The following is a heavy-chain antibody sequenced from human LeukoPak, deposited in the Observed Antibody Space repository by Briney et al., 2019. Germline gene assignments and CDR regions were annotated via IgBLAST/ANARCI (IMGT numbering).Heavy chain of an antibody. V-gene: IGHV4-59*01. D-gene: IGHD3-10*01. J-gene: IGHJ4*02. CDR2: ISFSGST. CDR3: ARGRLGGSGSYYNVLDY. Sequence: SETLSLTCTVSGGSISSYYWSWIRQPPGKGLEWIGYISFSGSTNYNPSLKSRVTISVDTSRNQFSLKLSSVTAADTAVYYCARGRLGGSGSYYNVLDYWGQGTLVTVSS. CDR1: GGSISSYY.